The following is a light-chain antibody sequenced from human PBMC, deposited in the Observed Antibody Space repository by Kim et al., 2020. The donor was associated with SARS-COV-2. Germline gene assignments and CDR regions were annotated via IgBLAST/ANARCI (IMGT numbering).Light chain of an antibody. CDR2: KAS. J-gene: IGKJ4*01. Sequence: DIQLTQSPSSLSASVRDRVTITCRATQNVSGWLAWYQQKAGKAPKLLIYKASSLPSGVPSRFSGIDSGTEFTLTISSLQPDDSATYFCQQYQNYPLTFGGGTKVEI. CDR1: QNVSGW. CDR3: QQYQNYPLT. V-gene: IGKV1-5*03.